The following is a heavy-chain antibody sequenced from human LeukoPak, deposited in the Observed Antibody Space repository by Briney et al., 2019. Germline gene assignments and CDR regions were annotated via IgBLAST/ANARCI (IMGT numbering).Heavy chain of an antibody. J-gene: IGHJ1*01. D-gene: IGHD4-17*01. CDR3: ARAYGDYVEYFQH. CDR1: GGSISSGDYY. Sequence: SETLSLTCTVSGGSISSGDYYWSWIRQPPGKGLEWIGYIYYSGSTYYNPSLKSRVTISVDTSKNQFSLKLSSVTAADTAVYYCARAYGDYVEYFQHRGQGTLVTVSS. CDR2: IYYSGST. V-gene: IGHV4-30-4*01.